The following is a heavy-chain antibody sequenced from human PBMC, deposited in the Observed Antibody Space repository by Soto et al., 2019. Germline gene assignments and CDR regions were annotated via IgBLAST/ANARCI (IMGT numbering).Heavy chain of an antibody. Sequence: PGGSLRLSCAASGFTFSSYGMHWVRQAPGKGLEWVAFISYDGSNKYYADSVKGRFTISRYNSKNTLYLQMNSLRAEDTAVYYCAKAGDYFSYWQHWGQGTMGTVSS. CDR1: GFTFSSYG. CDR3: AKAGDYFSYWQH. J-gene: IGHJ1*01. CDR2: ISYDGSNK. D-gene: IGHD4-17*01. V-gene: IGHV3-30*18.